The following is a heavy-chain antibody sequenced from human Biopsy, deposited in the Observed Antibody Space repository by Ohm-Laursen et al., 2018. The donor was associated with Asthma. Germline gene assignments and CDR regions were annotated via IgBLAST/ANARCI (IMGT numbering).Heavy chain of an antibody. CDR3: ARGPNYHGSGRAPIGMDV. CDR2: IYYTGTT. Sequence: SETLSLTCTVSGGSMSSSSYYWGWIRQPPGKGLEWIGYIYYTGTTNYNPSLKSRVSISVDTSKNQFSLRLNSVTAANTAVYYCARGPNYHGSGRAPIGMDVWGQGATVTVSS. J-gene: IGHJ6*02. V-gene: IGHV4-61*05. D-gene: IGHD3-10*01. CDR1: GGSMSSSSYY.